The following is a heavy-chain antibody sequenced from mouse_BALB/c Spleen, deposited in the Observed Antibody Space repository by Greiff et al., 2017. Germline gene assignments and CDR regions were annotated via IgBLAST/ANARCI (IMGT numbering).Heavy chain of an antibody. Sequence: VQLQQSGAELARPGASVKLSCKASGYTFTSYWMQWVKQRPGQGLEWIGAIYPGDGDTRYTQKFKGKATLTADKSSSTAYMQLSSLASEDSAVYYCARSGTGTDAMDYWGQGTSVTVSS. CDR3: ARSGTGTDAMDY. J-gene: IGHJ4*01. D-gene: IGHD4-1*01. CDR1: GYTFTSYW. CDR2: IYPGDGDT. V-gene: IGHV1-87*01.